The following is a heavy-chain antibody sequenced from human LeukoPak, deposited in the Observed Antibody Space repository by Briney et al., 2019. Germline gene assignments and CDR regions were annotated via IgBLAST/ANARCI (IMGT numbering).Heavy chain of an antibody. CDR1: GGSVSSRYDY. CDR2: IFYSETT. D-gene: IGHD2-15*01. Sequence: PSETLSLTCTVSGGSVSSRYDYWNWIRQPPGKGLEWIGYIFYSETTNYSPSLKSRVTMSLDTSENQFSLRLSSVTAADTAVYYCARTPVYCSGGSCYYYYYAMDVWGQGTTVTVSS. J-gene: IGHJ6*02. V-gene: IGHV4-61*01. CDR3: ARTPVYCSGGSCYYYYYAMDV.